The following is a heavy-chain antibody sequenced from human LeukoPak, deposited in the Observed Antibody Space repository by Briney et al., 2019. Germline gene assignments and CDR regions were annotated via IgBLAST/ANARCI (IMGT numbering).Heavy chain of an antibody. D-gene: IGHD4-17*01. CDR3: ARLKYGDYADGIDY. J-gene: IGHJ4*02. V-gene: IGHV4-34*01. Sequence: PSETLSLTCAAYGGSFSGYYWSWIRQPPGKGLEWIGEINHSGSTNYNPSLKSRVTISVDTSKNQFSLKLSSVTAADTAVYYCARLKYGDYADGIDYWGQGTLVTVSS. CDR1: GGSFSGYY. CDR2: INHSGST.